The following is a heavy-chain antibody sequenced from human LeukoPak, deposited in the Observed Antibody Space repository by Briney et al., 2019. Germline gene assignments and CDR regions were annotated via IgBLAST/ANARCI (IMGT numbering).Heavy chain of an antibody. V-gene: IGHV4-59*01. CDR3: ARGKTYYDISKDAFDI. D-gene: IGHD3-22*01. CDR1: RGSISSYY. Sequence: SETLSLTCTVSRGSISSYYWSWIRQPPGKGLEWIGYIYYSGSTNYNPSLKSRVTISVDTSKNQFSLKLSSMTAADTAVYYCARGKTYYDISKDAFDIWGQGTMVTVSS. J-gene: IGHJ3*02. CDR2: IYYSGST.